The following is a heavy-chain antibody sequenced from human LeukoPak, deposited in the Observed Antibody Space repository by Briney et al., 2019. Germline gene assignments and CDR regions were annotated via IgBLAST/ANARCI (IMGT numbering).Heavy chain of an antibody. CDR2: INHSGST. J-gene: IGHJ4*02. D-gene: IGHD6-19*01. V-gene: IGHV4-34*01. CDR1: GGSFSGYY. Sequence: SETLSLTCAVYGGSFSGYYWSWIRQPPGKGLEWIGEINHSGSTNYNPSLKSRVTISVDTSKNQSSLKLSSVTAADTAVYYYARGTENIAVAAPYYFDYWGQGTLVTVSS. CDR3: ARGTENIAVAAPYYFDY.